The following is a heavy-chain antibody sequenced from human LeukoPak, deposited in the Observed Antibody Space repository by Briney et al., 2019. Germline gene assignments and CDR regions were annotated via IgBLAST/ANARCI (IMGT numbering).Heavy chain of an antibody. D-gene: IGHD3-22*01. CDR1: GYSFTSYW. CDR2: IYPGDSDT. Sequence: GESLQISCKGSGYSFTSYWIGWVRQMPGKGLEWMGIIYPGDSDTRYSPSFQGQVTISADKSISTAYLQWSSLKASDTAMYYCARSDYDSSGYYPHVDYWGQGTLVTVSS. CDR3: ARSDYDSSGYYPHVDY. V-gene: IGHV5-51*01. J-gene: IGHJ4*02.